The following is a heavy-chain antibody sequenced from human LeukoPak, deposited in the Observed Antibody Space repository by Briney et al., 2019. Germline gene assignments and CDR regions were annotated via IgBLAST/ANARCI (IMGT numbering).Heavy chain of an antibody. J-gene: IGHJ4*02. D-gene: IGHD3-22*01. V-gene: IGHV3-21*01. Sequence: GGSLRLSCAASGFTFNNYWMSWVRQAPGKGLEWVSSFGTRSTSIYHAGSVKGRFAISRDNAKNLLYLQMNSLRAEDTALYYCAREVSEGFDFWGQGTLVTVSS. CDR2: FGTRSTSI. CDR3: AREVSEGFDF. CDR1: GFTFNNYW.